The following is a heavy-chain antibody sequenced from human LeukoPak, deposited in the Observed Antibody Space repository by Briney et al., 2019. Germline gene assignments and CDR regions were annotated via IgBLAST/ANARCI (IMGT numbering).Heavy chain of an antibody. Sequence: GGSLRLSCAASGFTFSSYSMNWVRQAPGKGLEWVSSISSSSSYIYYADSVKGRFTISRDNAKNSLYLQMNSRRGEDTAVYYCARLGYGSESQYVDYGGQGTLVGVS. J-gene: IGHJ4*02. CDR2: ISSSSSYI. CDR3: ARLGYGSESQYVDY. V-gene: IGHV3-21*01. D-gene: IGHD5-18*01. CDR1: GFTFSSYS.